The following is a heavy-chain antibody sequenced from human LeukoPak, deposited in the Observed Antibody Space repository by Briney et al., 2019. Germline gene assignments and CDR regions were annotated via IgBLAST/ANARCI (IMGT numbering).Heavy chain of an antibody. D-gene: IGHD5/OR15-5a*01. CDR3: ASLHYYYFYMDV. J-gene: IGHJ6*03. CDR2: ITYSGST. V-gene: IGHV4-31*03. Sequence: PSETLSLTCTVSGASVGRGGYYWPWIRQHPEKGLEWIGYITYSGSTYYNPSLKSRVTISLDTSKNQFSLKLNSVTAADTAVYHCASLHYYYFYMDVWGKGTTVTVSS. CDR1: GASVGRGGYY.